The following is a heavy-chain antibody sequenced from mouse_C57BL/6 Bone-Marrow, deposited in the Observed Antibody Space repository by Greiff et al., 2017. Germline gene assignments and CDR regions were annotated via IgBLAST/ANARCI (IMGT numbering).Heavy chain of an antibody. J-gene: IGHJ3*01. D-gene: IGHD2-5*01. V-gene: IGHV14-4*01. CDR1: GFNIKDDY. CDR2: LDHENGDT. CDR3: TNYSNYEGFAWFAY. Sequence: VQLKQSGAELVRPGASVKLSCTASGFNIKDDYMHWVKQRPEQGLEWIGWLDHENGDTTYASKFQGKATITADTSSNTAYLPLSSLTSEDSDVYDFTNYSNYEGFAWFAYWGQGTLVTVSA.